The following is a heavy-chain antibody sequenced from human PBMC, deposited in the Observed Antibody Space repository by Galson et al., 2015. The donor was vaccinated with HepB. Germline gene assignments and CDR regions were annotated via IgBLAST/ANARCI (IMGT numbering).Heavy chain of an antibody. CDR1: GYTFTSYD. CDR2: MNPNSGNT. J-gene: IGHJ3*02. D-gene: IGHD6-19*01. Sequence: SVKVSCKASGYTFTSYDINWVRQATGQGLEWMGWMNPNSGNTGYAQKFQGRVTMTRNTSISTAYMELSSLRSEDTAVYYCVRTEYSSGWLAFDIWGQGTMVTVSS. CDR3: VRTEYSSGWLAFDI. V-gene: IGHV1-8*01.